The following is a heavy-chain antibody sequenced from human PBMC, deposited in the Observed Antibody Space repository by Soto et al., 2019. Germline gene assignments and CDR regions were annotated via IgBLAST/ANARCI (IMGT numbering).Heavy chain of an antibody. V-gene: IGHV1-69*13. CDR1: GGTFSSYA. J-gene: IGHJ4*02. Sequence: ASVQVSFKASGGTFSSYAISWVRQAPGQGLEWMGGIIPIFGTANYAQKFQGRVTITADESTSTAYMELSSLRSEDTAVYYCARSRVVVTAILYYFDYWGQGTLVTVSS. D-gene: IGHD2-21*02. CDR3: ARSRVVVTAILYYFDY. CDR2: IIPIFGTA.